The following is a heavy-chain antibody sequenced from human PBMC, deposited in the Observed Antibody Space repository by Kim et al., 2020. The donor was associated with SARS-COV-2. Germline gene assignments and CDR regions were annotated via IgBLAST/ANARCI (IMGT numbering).Heavy chain of an antibody. CDR3: VRDYVWGTSQGDY. D-gene: IGHD3-16*01. Sequence: GGSLRLSCAASGFTFSSFWMSWFRQAPGKGLEWVGNIKQDGMETYYGDSVKGRFTISRDNAKDSLFLQMNSQRAEDTAFYYCVRDYVWGTSQGDYWGQGTLVTVSS. CDR2: IKQDGMET. CDR1: GFTFSSFW. V-gene: IGHV3-7*03. J-gene: IGHJ4*02.